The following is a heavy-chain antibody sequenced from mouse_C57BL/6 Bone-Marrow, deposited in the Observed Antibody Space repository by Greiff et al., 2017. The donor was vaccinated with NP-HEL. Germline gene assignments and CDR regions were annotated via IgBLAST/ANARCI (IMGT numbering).Heavy chain of an antibody. CDR3: ARERVARGDY. V-gene: IGHV1-59*01. Sequence: QVQLQQPGAELVRPGTSVKLSCKASGYTFTSYWMHWVKQRPGQGLEWIGEIDPSDSYTNYNQKFKGKATLTVDKSSSTAYMQLSSLTSEDAAVYYCARERVARGDYGGQGTTLTVSS. CDR1: GYTFTSYW. CDR2: IDPSDSYT. J-gene: IGHJ2*01. D-gene: IGHD1-1*02.